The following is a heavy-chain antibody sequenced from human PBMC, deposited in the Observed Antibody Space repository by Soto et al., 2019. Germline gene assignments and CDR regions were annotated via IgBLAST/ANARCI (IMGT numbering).Heavy chain of an antibody. V-gene: IGHV4-34*01. J-gene: IGHJ4*02. CDR3: ARQWMVAARPLDY. CDR1: GGSFSGYY. D-gene: IGHD6-6*01. Sequence: QVQLQQWGAGLLKPSETLSLTCAVYGGSFSGYYWSWIRQPPGKGLEWIGEINHSGSTNYNPSLKSRVTRSVDTSKNQFSLKLSSVTAADTAVYYCARQWMVAARPLDYWGQGTLVTVSS. CDR2: INHSGST.